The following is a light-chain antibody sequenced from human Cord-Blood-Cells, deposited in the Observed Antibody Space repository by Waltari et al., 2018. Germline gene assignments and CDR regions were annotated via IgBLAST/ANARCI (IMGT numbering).Light chain of an antibody. V-gene: IGLV1-47*01. CDR3: AAWDDSLWV. CDR1: SSNIGSNY. CDR2: RNN. J-gene: IGLJ3*02. Sequence: QSVLTQPPSASGTPGQRVTISCSGSSSNIGSNYVYWYQHLPGTAPKLLIYRNNQRPSGFPDRFSGYNSGTSASLAISGLRSEDEADYYCAAWDDSLWVFGGGTKLTVL.